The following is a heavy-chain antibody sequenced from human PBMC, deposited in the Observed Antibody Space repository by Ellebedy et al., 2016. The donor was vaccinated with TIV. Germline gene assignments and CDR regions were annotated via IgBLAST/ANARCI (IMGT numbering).Heavy chain of an antibody. CDR2: IYPGDSNT. Sequence: GESLKISCKGSGYSFTSYWIGWVRQMPGKGLEWMGNIYPGDSNTAYSPSFQGQVPISAAKSISSAYLQWSSLKASDTAMYYCVRGPLGYCSGGSCSADYWGQGTLVTVSS. CDR1: GYSFTSYW. D-gene: IGHD2-15*01. V-gene: IGHV5-51*01. CDR3: VRGPLGYCSGGSCSADY. J-gene: IGHJ4*02.